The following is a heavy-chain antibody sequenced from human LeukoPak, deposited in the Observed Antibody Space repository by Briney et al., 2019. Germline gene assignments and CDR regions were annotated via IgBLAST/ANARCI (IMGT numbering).Heavy chain of an antibody. Sequence: ASVKVSCKASGYTFNNYGINWVRQAPGQGLEWMGWISAHNGYTKYAQKVQGRVTITRNTSISTAYMELSSLRSEDTAVYYCARWSPYYDFWSGDYYYYMDVWGKGTTVTVSS. CDR1: GYTFNNYG. CDR3: ARWSPYYDFWSGDYYYYMDV. D-gene: IGHD3-3*01. V-gene: IGHV1-18*01. CDR2: ISAHNGYT. J-gene: IGHJ6*03.